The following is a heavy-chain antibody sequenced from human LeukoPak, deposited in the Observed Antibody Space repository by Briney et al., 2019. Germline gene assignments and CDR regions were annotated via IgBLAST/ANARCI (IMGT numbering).Heavy chain of an antibody. CDR3: AKELSGVNYDYVWGSYRYTINGFDY. D-gene: IGHD3-16*02. CDR1: GFTFSSYA. V-gene: IGHV3-23*01. J-gene: IGHJ4*02. Sequence: GGSLRLSCAASGFTFSSYAMSWVRQAPGKGLEWVSAISGSGGSTYYADSVKGRFTISRDNSKNTLYLQMNSLRAEDTAVYYCAKELSGVNYDYVWGSYRYTINGFDYWGQGTLVTVSS. CDR2: ISGSGGST.